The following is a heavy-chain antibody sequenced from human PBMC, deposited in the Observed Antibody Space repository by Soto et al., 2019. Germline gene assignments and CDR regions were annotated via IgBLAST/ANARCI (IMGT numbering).Heavy chain of an antibody. CDR2: MNPNSGNT. D-gene: IGHD2-15*01. J-gene: IGHJ5*02. CDR3: ARYCSGGSCYPSYNWFDP. V-gene: IGHV1-8*02. CDR1: GGTFSSYT. Sequence: ASVKVSCKASGGTFSSYTINWVRQATGQGLEWMGWMNPNSGNTGYAQKFQGRVTMTRNTSISTAYMELSSLRSEDTAVYYCARYCSGGSCYPSYNWFDPWGQGTLVTVSS.